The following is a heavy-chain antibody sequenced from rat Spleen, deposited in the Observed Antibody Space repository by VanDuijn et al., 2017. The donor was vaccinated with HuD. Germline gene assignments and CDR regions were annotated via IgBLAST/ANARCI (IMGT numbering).Heavy chain of an antibody. Sequence: EVQLVESGGGLVQPGRSLNLSCGASGFTFSDYNMAWVRQAPKKGLEWVATISYDGSSTYYRDSVKGRFTISRDNAKSTLYLQMDSLRSEDTATYFWSRHRAAPYYYVMDAWGQGASVTVSS. J-gene: IGHJ4*01. CDR3: SRHRAAPYYYVMDA. V-gene: IGHV5-7*01. CDR1: GFTFSDYN. D-gene: IGHD1-2*01. CDR2: ISYDGSST.